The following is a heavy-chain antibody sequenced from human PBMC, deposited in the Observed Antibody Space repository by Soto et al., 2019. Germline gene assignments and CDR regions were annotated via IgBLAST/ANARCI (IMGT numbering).Heavy chain of an antibody. CDR3: ARRVYYDSSGYYLGGREFAFDI. V-gene: IGHV1-18*01. CDR1: GYTFTSYG. D-gene: IGHD3-22*01. CDR2: ISAYNGNT. Sequence: ASVKVSCKASGYTFTSYGISWVRQAPGQGLEWMGWISAYNGNTNYAQKLQGRVTMTTDTSTSTAYMELRSLRSDDTAVYYCARRVYYDSSGYYLGGREFAFDIWGQGTMVTVSS. J-gene: IGHJ3*02.